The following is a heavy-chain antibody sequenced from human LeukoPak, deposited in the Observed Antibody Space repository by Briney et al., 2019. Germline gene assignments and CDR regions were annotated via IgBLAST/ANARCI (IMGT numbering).Heavy chain of an antibody. CDR1: GFTFSSYG. CDR3: ARAPSSSYSGMDV. Sequence: GGSLRLSCAASGFTFSSYGMHWVRQAPGKGLEWVAVIWEDGSNINYADSVKGRFTISRDNSKNTLYLQMNSLRAEDTAVYYCARAPSSSYSGMDVWGQGTTVTVSS. D-gene: IGHD6-6*01. V-gene: IGHV3-33*01. J-gene: IGHJ6*02. CDR2: IWEDGSNI.